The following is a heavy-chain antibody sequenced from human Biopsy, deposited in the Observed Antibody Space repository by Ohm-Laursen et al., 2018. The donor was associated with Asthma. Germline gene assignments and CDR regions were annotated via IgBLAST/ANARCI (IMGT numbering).Heavy chain of an antibody. Sequence: SLRLSCAASGFTFSNYGMHWVRQGPGKGLEWVALVSSDGHNKYYEQSVKGRFTISRDNSRNRLDLQINRLTVEDSAVYFCARQSGQDNGDSSAFDTWGQGTKVAVSS. D-gene: IGHD3-22*01. V-gene: IGHV3-30*03. J-gene: IGHJ3*02. CDR1: GFTFSNYG. CDR3: ARQSGQDNGDSSAFDT. CDR2: VSSDGHNK.